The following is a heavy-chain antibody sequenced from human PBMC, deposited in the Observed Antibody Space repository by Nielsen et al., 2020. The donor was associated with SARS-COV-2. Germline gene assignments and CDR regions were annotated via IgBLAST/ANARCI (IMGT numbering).Heavy chain of an antibody. CDR1: GGSISSYY. CDR2: IYYSGST. V-gene: IGHV4-59*01. D-gene: IGHD6-13*01. CDR3: ASKIAAADKNYYYYYYMDV. J-gene: IGHJ6*03. Sequence: GSLRLSCTVSGGSISSYYWSWIRQPPGKGLEWIGYIYYSGSTNYNPSLKSRVTISVDTSKNQFSLKLSSVTAADTAVYYCASKIAAADKNYYYYYYMDVWGKGTTVTVSS.